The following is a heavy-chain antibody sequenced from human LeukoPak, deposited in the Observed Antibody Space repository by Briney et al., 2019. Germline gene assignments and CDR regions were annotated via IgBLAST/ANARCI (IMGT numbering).Heavy chain of an antibody. Sequence: SETLSLTCTVSGGSISSGDYYWSWIRQPPGKGLEWIGYIYYSGSTYYNPSLKSRVTISVDTSKNQFSLKLSSVTAADTAVYYCARGGPPLYFDYWGQGTLVTVSS. CDR1: GGSISSGDYY. D-gene: IGHD5-12*01. CDR3: ARGGPPLYFDY. V-gene: IGHV4-30-4*01. CDR2: IYYSGST. J-gene: IGHJ4*02.